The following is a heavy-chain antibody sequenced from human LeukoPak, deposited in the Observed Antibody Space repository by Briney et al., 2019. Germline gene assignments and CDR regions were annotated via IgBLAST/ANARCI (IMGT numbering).Heavy chain of an antibody. D-gene: IGHD6-13*01. CDR3: ARGRIAAAGPIDY. CDR2: ISSSSSYT. CDR1: GFTVSSNY. J-gene: IGHJ4*02. V-gene: IGHV3-11*05. Sequence: PGGSLRLSCAASGFTVSSNYMSWIRQAPGQGLEWISYISSSSSYTNYADSVKGRFTMSRDNAKNSLYLQMNSLRVEDTAVYYCARGRIAAAGPIDYWGQGTLVTVSS.